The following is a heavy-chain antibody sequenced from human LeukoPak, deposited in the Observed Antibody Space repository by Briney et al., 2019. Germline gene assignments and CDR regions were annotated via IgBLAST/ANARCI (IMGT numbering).Heavy chain of an antibody. Sequence: PGGSLRLSCAASGFTFSNFGMHWVRQAPGKGLEWVSFLRFDGTNKYYADSVKGRFTISRDSSKNTLYLQMNSLRPEDTAVYYCAKDRQFSYYFDYWGQGTLVTVSS. V-gene: IGHV3-30*02. D-gene: IGHD3-3*01. J-gene: IGHJ4*02. CDR1: GFTFSNFG. CDR3: AKDRQFSYYFDY. CDR2: LRFDGTNK.